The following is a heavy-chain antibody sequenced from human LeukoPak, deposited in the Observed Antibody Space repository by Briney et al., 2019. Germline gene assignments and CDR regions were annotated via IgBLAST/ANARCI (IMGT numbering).Heavy chain of an antibody. J-gene: IGHJ4*02. CDR2: IYYSGST. V-gene: IGHV4-39*07. Sequence: SETLSLTCTVSGGYISSSSYYWGWIRQPPGKGLEWIGSIYYSGSTYYNPSLKSRVTISVDTSKNQFSLKLSSVTAADTAVYYCARDHGGHDSSGYYWGQGTLVTVSS. CDR1: GGYISSSSYY. CDR3: ARDHGGHDSSGYY. D-gene: IGHD3-22*01.